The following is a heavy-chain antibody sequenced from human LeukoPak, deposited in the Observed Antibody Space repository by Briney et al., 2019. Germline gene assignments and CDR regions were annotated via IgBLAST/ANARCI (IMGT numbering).Heavy chain of an antibody. Sequence: SETLSLTCSVSVDSISSGGYYWRWVRRHPGKGLEWIGYFYYSGSTYYNPSLKSRFTISVDTSKNQFSLKLSSVTAADTAVYYCARGSFSGSLAGRFDYWGQGTLVTVSS. D-gene: IGHD6-19*01. CDR3: ARGSFSGSLAGRFDY. CDR1: VDSISSGGYY. J-gene: IGHJ4*02. V-gene: IGHV4-31*03. CDR2: FYYSGST.